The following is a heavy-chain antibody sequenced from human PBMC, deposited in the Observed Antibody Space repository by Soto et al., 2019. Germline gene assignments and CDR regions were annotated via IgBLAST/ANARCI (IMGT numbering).Heavy chain of an antibody. V-gene: IGHV4-39*02. CDR3: ARLVYCATTSCHFDP. J-gene: IGHJ5*02. Sequence: PSETLSLTCSVTGGSISSIDYYWGWVRQPPGQGLEWIGSINYIGSTYYTSSLKSRVVISVDTSKNRFSLKLNSVTAADTAVYYCARLVYCATTSCHFDPWGQGTLVTVSS. CDR2: INYIGST. CDR1: GGSISSIDYY. D-gene: IGHD2-2*01.